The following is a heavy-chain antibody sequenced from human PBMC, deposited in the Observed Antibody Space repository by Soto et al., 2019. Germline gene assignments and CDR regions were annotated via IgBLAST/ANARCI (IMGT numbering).Heavy chain of an antibody. V-gene: IGHV1-69*06. CDR1: GGTFSSYA. J-gene: IGHJ6*02. CDR3: AREQSPPHPIAVVPAAAYYYGMDV. CDR2: IIPIFGTA. Sequence: SVKVSCKASGGTFSSYAISWVRQAAGQGLEWMGGIIPIFGTANYAQKFQGRVTITADKSTSTAHMELSSLRSEDTAVYHCAREQSPPHPIAVVPAAAYYYGMDVWGQGTTVTVSS. D-gene: IGHD2-2*01.